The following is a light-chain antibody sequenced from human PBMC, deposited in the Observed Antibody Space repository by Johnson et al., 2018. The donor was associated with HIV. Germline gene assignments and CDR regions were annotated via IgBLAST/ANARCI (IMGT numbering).Light chain of an antibody. CDR3: GTWDSSLSAFYV. Sequence: QSVLTQPPSVSAAPGQKVTISCSGSSSNIGINYVSWYQQLPGTAPKLLIYDNTKRPSGIPDRFSGSKSGTSATLGITGLQTGAEADYYCGTWDSSLSAFYVFGTGTKVTVL. CDR1: SSNIGINY. V-gene: IGLV1-51*01. CDR2: DNT. J-gene: IGLJ1*01.